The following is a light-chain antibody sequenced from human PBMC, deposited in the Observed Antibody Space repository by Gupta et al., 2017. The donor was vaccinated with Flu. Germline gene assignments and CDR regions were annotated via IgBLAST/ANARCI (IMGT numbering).Light chain of an antibody. V-gene: IGKV3-11*01. CDR1: QSVSSY. CDR2: DAS. CDR3: QQRSNWPWT. Sequence: EIVLTQSTATLSLSPGESATLSCSASQSVSSYLAWYQQKPGQAPRLLIYDASNRATGIPARFSGSGSGTDFTLTISSLEPEDCAVYYCQQRSNWPWTFGQGTKVEIK. J-gene: IGKJ1*01.